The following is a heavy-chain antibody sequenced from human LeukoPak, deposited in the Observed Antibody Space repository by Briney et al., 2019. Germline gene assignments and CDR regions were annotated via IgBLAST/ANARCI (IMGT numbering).Heavy chain of an antibody. D-gene: IGHD5-18*01. J-gene: IGHJ4*02. CDR2: IYYSGST. Sequence: PSETLSLTCTVSSGSISSSSYYWGWIRQTPGKGLEWIGSIYYSGSTNYNPSLKSRVTISVDTSKNQFSLKLSSVTAADTAVYYCASIPSGVGYSYGLDYWGQGTLVTVSS. V-gene: IGHV4-39*07. CDR3: ASIPSGVGYSYGLDY. CDR1: SGSISSSSYY.